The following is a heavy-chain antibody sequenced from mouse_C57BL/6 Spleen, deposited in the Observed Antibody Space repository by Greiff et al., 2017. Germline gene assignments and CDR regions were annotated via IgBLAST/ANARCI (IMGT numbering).Heavy chain of an antibody. V-gene: IGHV1-59*01. J-gene: IGHJ2*01. Sequence: QVQLKQPGAELVRPGTSVKLSCKASGYTFTSSWMHWVKQRPGQGLEWIGVIDPSDSYTNYNQKFKGKATLTVDTSSSTAYMQLSSLTSEDSAVYYCARKGRLYKGIYFDYWGQGTTLTVSS. CDR3: ARKGRLYKGIYFDY. CDR1: GYTFTSSW. CDR2: IDPSDSYT. D-gene: IGHD1-3*01.